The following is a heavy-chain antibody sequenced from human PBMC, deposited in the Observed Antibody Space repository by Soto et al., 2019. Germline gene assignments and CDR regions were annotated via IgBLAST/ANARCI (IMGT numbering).Heavy chain of an antibody. D-gene: IGHD5-12*01. Sequence: GGSLRLSCAASGFTFSSYGMHWVRQAPSKGLERVAVIWYDGSNKYYADSVKGRFTISRDNSKNTLYLQMNSLRAEDTAVYYCARAGDIVASHAFDIWGQGTMVTVSS. V-gene: IGHV3-33*01. J-gene: IGHJ3*02. CDR1: GFTFSSYG. CDR3: ARAGDIVASHAFDI. CDR2: IWYDGSNK.